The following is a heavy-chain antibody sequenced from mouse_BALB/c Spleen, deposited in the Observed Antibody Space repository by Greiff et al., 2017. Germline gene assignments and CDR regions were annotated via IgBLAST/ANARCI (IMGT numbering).Heavy chain of an antibody. D-gene: IGHD2-3*01. CDR3: ASDGYYVGYAMDY. Sequence: ESGPGLVKPSQSLSLTCSVTGYSITSGYYWNWIRQFPGNKLEWMGYISYDGSNNYNPSLKNRISITRDTSKNQFFLKLNSVTTEDTATYYCASDGYYVGYAMDYWGQGTSVTVSS. CDR2: ISYDGSN. J-gene: IGHJ4*01. CDR1: GYSITSGYY. V-gene: IGHV3-6*02.